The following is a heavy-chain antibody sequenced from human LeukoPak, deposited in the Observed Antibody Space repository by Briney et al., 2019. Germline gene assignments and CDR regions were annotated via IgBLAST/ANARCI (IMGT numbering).Heavy chain of an antibody. CDR1: GFSFSKYA. V-gene: IGHV3-64D*06. D-gene: IGHD3-10*01. J-gene: IGHJ3*02. Sequence: GGSLRLSCSASGFSFSKYAVHWVRQAPGKGLECVSGINSNGDNCYYEDAANGRVSFSGENYKNVLYLQLSSLRPEDTALYYCVKTMVAFGRLSRTDAFDNWGQGTMVTVSS. CDR2: INSNGDNC. CDR3: VKTMVAFGRLSRTDAFDN.